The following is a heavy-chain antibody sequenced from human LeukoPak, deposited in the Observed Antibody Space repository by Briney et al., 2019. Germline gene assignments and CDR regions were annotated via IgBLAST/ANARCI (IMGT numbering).Heavy chain of an antibody. V-gene: IGHV3-21*01. CDR3: ARDFIPSNGYYDSSGYPGDY. Sequence: PGGSLRLSCAASGFTFSSYSMNWVRQAPGKGLEWVSSISSSSSYIYYADSMKGRFTISRDNAKNSLYLQMNSLRAEDTAVYYCARDFIPSNGYYDSSGYPGDYWGQGTLVTVSS. J-gene: IGHJ4*02. CDR1: GFTFSSYS. CDR2: ISSSSSYI. D-gene: IGHD3-22*01.